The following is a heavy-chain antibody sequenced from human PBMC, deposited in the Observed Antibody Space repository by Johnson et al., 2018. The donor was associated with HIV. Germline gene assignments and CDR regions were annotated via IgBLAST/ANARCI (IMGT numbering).Heavy chain of an antibody. Sequence: QVQLVESGGGVVQPGRSLRLSCAASGFTFNTYAMHWVRQAPGKGLEWVAVISYDGSEKYFGDSVRGRFTISRDNSKNTLYLQMKSLRSEDTAVYYCASGYSYGPYSFDIWGQGTMVTVSS. D-gene: IGHD5-18*01. V-gene: IGHV3-30*04. CDR2: ISYDGSEK. J-gene: IGHJ3*02. CDR1: GFTFNTYA. CDR3: ASGYSYGPYSFDI.